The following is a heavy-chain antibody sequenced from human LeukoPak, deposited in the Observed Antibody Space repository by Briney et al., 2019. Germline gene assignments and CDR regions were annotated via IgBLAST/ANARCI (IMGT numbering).Heavy chain of an antibody. Sequence: YPGDSDTRYRPSFQGQVTISADKSISTAYLQWSSLKASDTAMYYCARMYSSSWGYNWFDPWGQGTLVTVSS. CDR3: ARMYSSSWGYNWFDP. V-gene: IGHV5-51*01. CDR2: YPGDSDT. D-gene: IGHD6-13*01. J-gene: IGHJ5*02.